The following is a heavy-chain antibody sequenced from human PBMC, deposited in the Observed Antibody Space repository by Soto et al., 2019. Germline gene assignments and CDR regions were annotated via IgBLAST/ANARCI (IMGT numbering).Heavy chain of an antibody. J-gene: IGHJ6*02. CDR3: ARNGRIEVANVYYYYGMDV. D-gene: IGHD6-19*01. CDR1: GGTFSSYA. CDR2: IIPIFGTA. V-gene: IGHV1-69*13. Sequence: AASVKVSCKASGGTFSSYAISWVRQAPGQGLEWMGGIIPIFGTANYAQKFQGRVTITADESTSTAYMELSSLRSEDTAVYYCARNGRIEVANVYYYYGMDVWGQGTTVTVS.